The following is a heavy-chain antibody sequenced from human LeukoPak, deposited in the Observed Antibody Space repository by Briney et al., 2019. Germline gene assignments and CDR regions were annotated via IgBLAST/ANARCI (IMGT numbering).Heavy chain of an antibody. J-gene: IGHJ6*03. Sequence: GGSLRLSCAASGFTFSSYWMHWVRQAPGKGLEWVAVISYDGSNKYYADSVKGRFTISRDNSKNTLYLQMNSLRAEDTAVYYCAKDGGGHSSSEYYYCYYMDVWGKGTTVTVSS. D-gene: IGHD6-6*01. CDR1: GFTFSSYW. CDR2: ISYDGSNK. CDR3: AKDGGGHSSSEYYYCYYMDV. V-gene: IGHV3-30*18.